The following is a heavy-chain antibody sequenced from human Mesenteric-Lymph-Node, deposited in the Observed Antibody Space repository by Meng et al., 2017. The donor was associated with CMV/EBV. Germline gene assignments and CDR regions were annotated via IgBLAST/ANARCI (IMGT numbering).Heavy chain of an antibody. Sequence: GESLKIPCVASGFSLSGSSVHWVRRPFGKGLEWVGHIRSKTDKYATAYSASLQGRFTISRDDSKNTAYLQMNDLKTEDTAVYYCTRQGGYWFDPWGRGTLVTVSS. D-gene: IGHD2-15*01. J-gene: IGHJ5*02. V-gene: IGHV3-73*01. CDR2: IRSKTDKYAT. CDR3: TRQGGYWFDP. CDR1: GFSLSGSS.